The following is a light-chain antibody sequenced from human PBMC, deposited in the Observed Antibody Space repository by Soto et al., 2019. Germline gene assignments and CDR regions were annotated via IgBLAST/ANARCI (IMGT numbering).Light chain of an antibody. Sequence: QSVLTQPASVSGSPGQSITISCTVTSSDVGAYNFVSWYQHHPGRAPKVIIYEVTIRPSGVSNRFSGSKSGNTASLTISGLQAEDEADYYCSSYTTSAPYVFGSGTKVTVL. V-gene: IGLV2-14*01. CDR1: SSDVGAYNF. CDR3: SSYTTSAPYV. CDR2: EVT. J-gene: IGLJ1*01.